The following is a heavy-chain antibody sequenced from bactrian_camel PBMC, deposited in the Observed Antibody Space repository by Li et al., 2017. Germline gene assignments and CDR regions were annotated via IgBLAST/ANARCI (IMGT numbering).Heavy chain of an antibody. J-gene: IGHJ4*01. Sequence: VQLVESGGGSVQSGGSLRLSCAAPQFPFSRYCMGWFRQAPGKGLEWVSSINTGGDRSYYADSVKGRFAISNDNAKNTLYLQMNNLQPEDTAMYYCAARPVCILSLLEAAYGYWGQGTQVTVS. D-gene: IGHD2*01. CDR2: INTGGDRS. CDR1: QFPFSRYC. CDR3: AARPVCILSLLEAAYGY. V-gene: IGHV3S19*01.